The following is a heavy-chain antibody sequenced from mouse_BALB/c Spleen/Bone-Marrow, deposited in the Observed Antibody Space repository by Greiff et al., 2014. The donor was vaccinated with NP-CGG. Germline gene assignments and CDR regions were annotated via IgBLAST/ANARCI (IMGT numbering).Heavy chain of an antibody. CDR1: GYTFTRYW. CDR3: ARRGTTAKDYAMDY. J-gene: IGHJ4*01. Sequence: VQLVESGAELVKPGASVKISCKASGYTFTRYWMNWVKQRPGQGLEWIGEIDPSDSYTDNNQKFKDKATLTVGKSSSTAYMQLSSLTSEDSAVYYCARRGTTAKDYAMDYWGQGTSVTVSS. D-gene: IGHD1-2*01. CDR2: IDPSDSYT. V-gene: IGHV1S126*01.